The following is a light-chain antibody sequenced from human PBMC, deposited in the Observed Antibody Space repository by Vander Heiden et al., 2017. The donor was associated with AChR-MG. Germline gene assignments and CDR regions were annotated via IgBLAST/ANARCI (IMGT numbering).Light chain of an antibody. CDR1: QSITNY. V-gene: IGKV1-39*01. CDR3: QQSYSSPYG. Sequence: DIEMTHSPSSLSASVGDTVTITCRASQSITNYLNWYQQQPGKAPKLLIYAASTLQSGVPSRFSGRGAGTDFTLTISSLQPEDFATYYCQQSYSSPYGFGPGTKLDIE. CDR2: AAS. J-gene: IGKJ3*01.